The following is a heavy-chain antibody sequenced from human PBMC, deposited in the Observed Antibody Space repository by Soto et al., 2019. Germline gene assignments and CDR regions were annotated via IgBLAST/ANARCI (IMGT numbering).Heavy chain of an antibody. D-gene: IGHD3-22*01. V-gene: IGHV1-69*13. Sequence: SVKVSCKASGGTFSSYAISWVRQAPGQGLEWMGGIIPIFGTANYAQKFQGRVTITADESTSTAYMELSSLRSEDTAVYYCAISYYYDSSGYYPFCDYWGQGTLGTVSS. CDR3: AISYYYDSSGYYPFCDY. CDR1: GGTFSSYA. CDR2: IIPIFGTA. J-gene: IGHJ4*02.